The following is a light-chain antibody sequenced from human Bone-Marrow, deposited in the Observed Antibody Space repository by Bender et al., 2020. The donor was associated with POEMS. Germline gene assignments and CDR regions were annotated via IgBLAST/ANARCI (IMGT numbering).Light chain of an antibody. Sequence: SYELTQPPSVSVSPGQTATITCSGDKLGDKYTSWYQHKPGQSPVLVIYQDSKRPSGIPERFSGSNSGNTATLTISETQTMDEADYYCQSWDTSVVFGGGTKLTVL. CDR1: KLGDKY. CDR3: QSWDTSVV. V-gene: IGLV3-1*01. CDR2: QDS. J-gene: IGLJ2*01.